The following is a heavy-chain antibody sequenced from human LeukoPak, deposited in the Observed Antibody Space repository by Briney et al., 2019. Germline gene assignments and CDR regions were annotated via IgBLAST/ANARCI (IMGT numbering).Heavy chain of an antibody. J-gene: IGHJ4*02. D-gene: IGHD6-13*01. Sequence: GGSLRLSCAASGFIFSSYGTYWVRQAPGKGLEWVAFIRYDGSNKDYPDSVKGRFTISRDNSKNMLFLQMNSLRAEDTAVYYCAKVESSSWFPGLDYWGQGTLVTVSS. CDR1: GFIFSSYG. CDR2: IRYDGSNK. CDR3: AKVESSSWFPGLDY. V-gene: IGHV3-30*02.